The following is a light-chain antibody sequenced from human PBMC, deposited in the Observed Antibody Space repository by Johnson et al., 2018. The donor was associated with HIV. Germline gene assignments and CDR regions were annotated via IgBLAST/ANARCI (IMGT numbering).Light chain of an antibody. V-gene: IGLV1-51*01. J-gene: IGLJ1*01. CDR2: DNN. Sequence: QSVLTQSPSVSAAPGQKVTISCSGSSSNIGHNYVSWYQQFPGTAPKLLIYDNNKRPSGIPDRFSGSNSVTSATLGITGLQTGDEADYYCGTWDSSLSAGVFGTGTKVTVL. CDR1: SSNIGHNY. CDR3: GTWDSSLSAGV.